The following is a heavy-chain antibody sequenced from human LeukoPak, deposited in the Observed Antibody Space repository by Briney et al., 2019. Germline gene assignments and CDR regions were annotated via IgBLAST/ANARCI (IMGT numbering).Heavy chain of an antibody. CDR2: IRSETYGGTT. CDR1: GLSFGDYS. J-gene: IGHJ4*02. V-gene: IGHV3-49*04. CDR3: TSQLQLLTFFDY. D-gene: IGHD6-13*01. Sequence: GGSLRLSCTASGLSFGDYSMNWVRQAPGKGLEWVGFIRSETYGGTTQYAASVKGRFTISRDDSKSIAYLQMNSLKTEDTAVYYCTSQLQLLTFFDYWGQGTLVTVSS.